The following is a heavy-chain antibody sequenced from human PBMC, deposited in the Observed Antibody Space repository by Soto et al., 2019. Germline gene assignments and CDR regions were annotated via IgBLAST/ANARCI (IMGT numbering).Heavy chain of an antibody. CDR2: IDPSDSQI. CDR3: ARHLSARDDFDL. D-gene: IGHD1-1*01. CDR1: GYTFNDYW. J-gene: IGHJ6*02. V-gene: IGHV5-10-1*01. Sequence: PGESLKISCQGSGYTFNDYWISWVRQMPGKGLEWMGRIDPSDSQIKYSPSFQGHITISSDKSFSTAYLQWRSLKASDTAMYFCARHLSARDDFDLWGQGTTVTVSS.